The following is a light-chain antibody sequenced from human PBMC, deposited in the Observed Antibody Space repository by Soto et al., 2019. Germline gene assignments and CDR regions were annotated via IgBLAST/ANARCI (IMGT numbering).Light chain of an antibody. CDR1: SSDVGGYNY. CDR3: SSHPGSSNFYV. CDR2: EVT. J-gene: IGLJ1*01. V-gene: IGLV2-8*01. Sequence: QSVLTQPPSASRAPGQSVTTSCTGTSSDVGGYNYVSWYQQEPGKAPKLMIYEVTKRPSGVPDRFSGSKSGNTASLTVSGLQAEDEADYYCSSHPGSSNFYVFATGTTVTVL.